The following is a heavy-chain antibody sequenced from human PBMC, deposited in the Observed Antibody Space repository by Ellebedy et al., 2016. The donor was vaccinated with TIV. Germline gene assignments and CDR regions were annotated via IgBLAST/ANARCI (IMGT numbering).Heavy chain of an antibody. CDR1: GFSFNDRG. D-gene: IGHD2-2*01. J-gene: IGHJ5*02. CDR2: ISGSGGST. CDR3: ESYKPYCSSTSCYGP. Sequence: GGSLRLSXAASGFSFNDRGMSWVRQAPGKGLEWVSAISGSGGSTYYADSVKGRFTISRDNSKNTLYLQMNSLRAEDTAVYYCESYKPYCSSTSCYGPWGQGTLVTVSS. V-gene: IGHV3-23*01.